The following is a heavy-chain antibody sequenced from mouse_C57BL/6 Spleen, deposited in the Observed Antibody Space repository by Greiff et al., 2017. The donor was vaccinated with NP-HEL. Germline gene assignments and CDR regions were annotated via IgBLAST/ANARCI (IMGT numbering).Heavy chain of an antibody. J-gene: IGHJ1*03. CDR1: GYTFTSYW. D-gene: IGHD1-1*01. CDR3: ARRDYYGSSSWYFDV. Sequence: VQLQQPGAELVRPGSSVKLSCKASGYTFTSYWMDWVKQRPGQGLEWIGNIYPSDSETHYNPKFKDKATLTVDKSSSTAYMQLSSLTSEDSAVYYCARRDYYGSSSWYFDVWGTGTTVTVSS. CDR2: IYPSDSET. V-gene: IGHV1-61*01.